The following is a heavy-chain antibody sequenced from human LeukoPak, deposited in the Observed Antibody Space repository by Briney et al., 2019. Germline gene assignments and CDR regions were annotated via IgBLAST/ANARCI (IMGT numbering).Heavy chain of an antibody. Sequence: NSSETLSLTCTVSGGSISSYYWSWIRQPAGKGLEWIGRIYTSGSTNYNPSLKSRVTMSVDTSKNQFSLKLSSVTAADTAVYYCARGGPRAYCGGDCYEYFQHWGQGTLVTVSS. CDR3: ARGGPRAYCGGDCYEYFQH. J-gene: IGHJ1*01. D-gene: IGHD2-21*02. V-gene: IGHV4-4*07. CDR1: GGSISSYY. CDR2: IYTSGST.